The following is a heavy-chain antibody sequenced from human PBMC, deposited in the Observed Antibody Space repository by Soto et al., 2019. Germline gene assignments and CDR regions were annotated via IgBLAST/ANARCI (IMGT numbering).Heavy chain of an antibody. CDR1: GFTFSSYS. CDR2: ISSSSSYI. D-gene: IGHD3-3*01. CDR3: ARENYDFWSGYYHGYFDY. J-gene: IGHJ4*02. Sequence: EVQLVESGGGLVKPGGSLRLSCAASGFTFSSYSMNWVRQAPGKGLEWVSFISSSSSYIYYADSVKGRFTISRDNAKNALYLQMNSLRAEDTAVYYCARENYDFWSGYYHGYFDYWGQGTLVTVSS. V-gene: IGHV3-21*01.